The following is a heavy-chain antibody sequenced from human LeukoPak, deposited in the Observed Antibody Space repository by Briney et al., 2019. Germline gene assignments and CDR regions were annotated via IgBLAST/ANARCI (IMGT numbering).Heavy chain of an antibody. Sequence: SETLSLTCTVSGGSISSSSYYWGWIRQPPGKGLEWIGSIYYSGSTYYNPSLKSRVTISVDTSKNQFSLKLSSVTAADTAVYYCAIYDFWSGYYTPAIDYWGQGTLVTVSP. CDR1: GGSISSSSYY. V-gene: IGHV4-39*07. D-gene: IGHD3-3*01. CDR2: IYYSGST. J-gene: IGHJ4*02. CDR3: AIYDFWSGYYTPAIDY.